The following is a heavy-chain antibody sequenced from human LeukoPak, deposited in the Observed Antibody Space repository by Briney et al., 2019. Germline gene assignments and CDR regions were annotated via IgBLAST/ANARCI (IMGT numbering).Heavy chain of an antibody. Sequence: SETLSLTCTVSGGSISSYYWSWIRQPPGKGLEWIGYIYYSGSTSYNPSLKSRVTISVDTSKNQFSLKLSSVAAADTAVYYCARPLTGTTLIFDYWGQGTLVTVSS. CDR2: IYYSGST. J-gene: IGHJ4*02. CDR1: GGSISSYY. CDR3: ARPLTGTTLIFDY. V-gene: IGHV4-59*01. D-gene: IGHD1-7*01.